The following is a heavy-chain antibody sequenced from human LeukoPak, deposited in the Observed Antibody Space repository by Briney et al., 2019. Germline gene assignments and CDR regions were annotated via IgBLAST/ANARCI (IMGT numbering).Heavy chain of an antibody. CDR2: ISYDGSNK. D-gene: IGHD3-3*01. CDR1: GLTFSNYA. Sequence: GGSLRLSCAASGLTFSNYAMHWVRQAPGKGLEWVAVISYDGSNKYYADSVKGRFTISRDNAKNSLYLQMSSLRAEDTALYHCARALYYDFWSGSPDDAFDIWGQGTMVTVSS. V-gene: IGHV3-30-3*01. J-gene: IGHJ3*02. CDR3: ARALYYDFWSGSPDDAFDI.